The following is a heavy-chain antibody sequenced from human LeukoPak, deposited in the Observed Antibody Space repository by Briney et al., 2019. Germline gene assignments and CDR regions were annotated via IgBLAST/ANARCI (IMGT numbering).Heavy chain of an antibody. CDR2: IYYSGST. CDR1: GGSISSYY. Sequence: SETLSLTCTVSGGSISSYYWSWIRQPPGKGLEWIGYIYYSGSTNYNPSLKSRVTISVDTSKNQFSLKLSSVTAAVTAVYYCASLPDYWGQGTLVTVSS. J-gene: IGHJ4*02. CDR3: ASLPDY. V-gene: IGHV4-59*01.